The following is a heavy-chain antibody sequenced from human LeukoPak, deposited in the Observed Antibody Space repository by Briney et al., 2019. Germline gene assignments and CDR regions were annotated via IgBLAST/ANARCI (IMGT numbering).Heavy chain of an antibody. CDR1: GFTFSSYW. V-gene: IGHV3-74*01. D-gene: IGHD3-10*01. J-gene: IGHJ6*02. CDR2: MNSDGSST. CDR3: ARGHVRGVTYYYYYGMDV. Sequence: PGGTLRLSCAASGFTFSSYWMHWVRQAPGKGLVWVSRMNSDGSSTSYADSVKGRFTISRDNAKNTLYLQMNSLRAEDTAVYYCARGHVRGVTYYYYYGMDVWGQGTTVTVSS.